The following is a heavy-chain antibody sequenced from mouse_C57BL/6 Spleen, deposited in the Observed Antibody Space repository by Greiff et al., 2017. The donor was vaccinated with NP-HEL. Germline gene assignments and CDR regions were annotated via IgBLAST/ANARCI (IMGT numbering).Heavy chain of an antibody. CDR2: ISSGSSTI. J-gene: IGHJ1*03. D-gene: IGHD1-2*01. CDR1: GFTFSDYG. V-gene: IGHV5-17*01. CDR3: ASFFTTSDWYFDV. Sequence: EVRGVESGGGLVKPGGSLKLSCAASGFTFSDYGMHWVRQAPEKGLEWVAYISSGSSTIYYADTVKGRFTISRDNAKNTLFLQMTSLRSEDTAMYYCASFFTTSDWYFDVWGKGTTVTVSS.